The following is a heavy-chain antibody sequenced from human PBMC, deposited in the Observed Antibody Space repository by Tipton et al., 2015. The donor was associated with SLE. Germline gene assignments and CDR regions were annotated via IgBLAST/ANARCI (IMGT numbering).Heavy chain of an antibody. V-gene: IGHV4-59*01. CDR3: ARMEGMITYGGIAGL. D-gene: IGHD3-16*01. Sequence: TLSLTCTVSGGSISVYYWNWIRQAPGEGLEWIGYIYYSGNTNYNPSLKSRVTMSVDTSKNQFSLKLKSVTAADTAVCYCARMEGMITYGGIAGLWGQGTVVTVSS. J-gene: IGHJ4*02. CDR2: IYYSGNT. CDR1: GGSISVYY.